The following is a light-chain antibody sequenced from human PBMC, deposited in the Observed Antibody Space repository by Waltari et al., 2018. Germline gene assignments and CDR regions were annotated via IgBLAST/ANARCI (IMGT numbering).Light chain of an antibody. V-gene: IGKV3-15*01. CDR3: QQYNNWQIT. Sequence: EVVMTQSPATLSVSPGERVTLSCRASQSVGYNLAWFQQQPGQAPRLLIYGASTRAPDIPDRFSGSGSGTAFTLTISSLQSEDFANYYCQQYNNWQITFGQGTRLDLK. CDR2: GAS. J-gene: IGKJ5*01. CDR1: QSVGYN.